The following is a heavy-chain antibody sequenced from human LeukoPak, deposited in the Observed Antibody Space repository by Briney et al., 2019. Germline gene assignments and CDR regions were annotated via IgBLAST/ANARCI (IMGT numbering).Heavy chain of an antibody. CDR3: ARGAWFDY. J-gene: IGHJ4*02. V-gene: IGHV4-34*01. CDR1: GGSFSGYY. Sequence: SETLSLTCAVYGGSFSGYYWSGIRQPPGKGLEWIGEINHSGSTNYNPSLKSRVTISVDTSKNQFSLKLSSVTAADTAVYYCARGAWFDYWGQGTLVTVSS. CDR2: INHSGST.